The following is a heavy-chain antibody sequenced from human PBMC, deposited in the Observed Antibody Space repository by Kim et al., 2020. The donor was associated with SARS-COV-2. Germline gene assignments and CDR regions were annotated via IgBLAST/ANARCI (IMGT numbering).Heavy chain of an antibody. CDR1: GGSISSSSYY. V-gene: IGHV4-39*07. J-gene: IGHJ5*02. CDR3: AKESNSYYYGSGSYYNVNWFDP. Sequence: SETLSLTCTVSGGSISSSSYYWGWIRQPPGKGLEWIGSIYYSGSTYYNPSLKSRVTISVDTSKNQFSLKLSSVTAADTAVYYCAKESNSYYYGSGSYYNVNWFDPWGQGTLVTVSS. D-gene: IGHD3-10*01. CDR2: IYYSGST.